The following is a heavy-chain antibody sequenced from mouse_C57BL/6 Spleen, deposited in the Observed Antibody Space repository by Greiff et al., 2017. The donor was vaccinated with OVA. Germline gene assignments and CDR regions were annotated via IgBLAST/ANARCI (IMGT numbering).Heavy chain of an antibody. Sequence: VQLQQSVAELVRPGASVKLSCTASGFNIKNTYMHWVKQRPEQGLEWIGRIDPANGNTKYAPKFPGKATITADTASNTAYLQLSSLTSEDTAIYYCTITTVVYWYFDVWGTGTTVTVSS. J-gene: IGHJ1*03. CDR2: IDPANGNT. D-gene: IGHD1-1*01. CDR1: GFNIKNTY. CDR3: TITTVVYWYFDV. V-gene: IGHV14-3*01.